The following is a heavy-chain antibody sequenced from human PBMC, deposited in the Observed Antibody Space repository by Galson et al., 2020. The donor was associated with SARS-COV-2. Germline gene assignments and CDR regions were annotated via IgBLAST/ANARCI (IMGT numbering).Heavy chain of an antibody. D-gene: IGHD1-1*01. CDR1: GASISAYY. V-gene: IGHV4-59*01. CDR2: IYNIGST. J-gene: IGHJ4*02. CDR3: TRGARTTDY. Sequence: SETLSLTCTVSGASISAYYWSWIRQPPGKGLEWIGYIYNIGSTNYNPSLKSRVTISIDTSKNLFSLNLSSVTAADTAVYYCTRGARTTDYWGQGTLVTVSS.